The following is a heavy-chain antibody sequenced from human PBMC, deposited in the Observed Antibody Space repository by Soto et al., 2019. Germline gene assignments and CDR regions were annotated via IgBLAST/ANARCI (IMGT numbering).Heavy chain of an antibody. Sequence: PSGTLSLTCTVSGCSISSGDFYWGWIPPPPGKGLEGIGGTYYSGSTYYTPSLKSRVTISVDKSKNQFSLKLSSVPAADTAVYYCASGVTMVRGVIIPWFDPWGQGTLVTVSS. D-gene: IGHD3-10*01. V-gene: IGHV4-30-4*01. CDR1: GCSISSGDFY. J-gene: IGHJ5*02. CDR3: ASGVTMVRGVIIPWFDP. CDR2: TYYSGST.